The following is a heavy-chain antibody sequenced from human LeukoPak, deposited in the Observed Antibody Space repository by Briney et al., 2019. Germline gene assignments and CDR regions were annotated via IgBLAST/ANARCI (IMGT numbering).Heavy chain of an antibody. J-gene: IGHJ4*02. Sequence: PSETLSLTCTVSGGSISSSSYQWGWIRQPPGKGLEWIGSFYYSGNTYYNPSLKSRVTVSVDTSKNLFSLNLSLVTPATPAGYYCARISIAVVPAYFDYWGQGTLVTVSS. D-gene: IGHD2-2*01. V-gene: IGHV4-39*01. CDR3: ARISIAVVPAYFDY. CDR2: FYYSGNT. CDR1: GGSISSSSYQ.